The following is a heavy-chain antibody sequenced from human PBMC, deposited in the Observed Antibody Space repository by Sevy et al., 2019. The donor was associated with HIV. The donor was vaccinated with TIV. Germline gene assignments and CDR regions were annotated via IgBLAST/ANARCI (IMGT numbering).Heavy chain of an antibody. CDR1: GFTFSSYP. CDR3: VTRGGLVGATDFDY. J-gene: IGHJ4*02. Sequence: GGSLRLSCSASGFTFSSYPMHWVRRAPGKGLEYVSRYSGNGGSTDYADSVKGRFTISRDNFKKTLYLQMSSLRAEDTAVYYCVTRGGLVGATDFDYWGQGTRVTVSS. CDR2: YSGNGGST. D-gene: IGHD1-26*01. V-gene: IGHV3-64D*06.